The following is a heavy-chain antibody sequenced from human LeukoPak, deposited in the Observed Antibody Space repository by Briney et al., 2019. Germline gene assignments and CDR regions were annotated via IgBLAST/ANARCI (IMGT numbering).Heavy chain of an antibody. D-gene: IGHD4-11*01. CDR1: GYTFTGYY. V-gene: IGHV1-2*02. CDR2: INPNSGGT. Sequence: GASVKVSCKASGYTFTGYYMHWVRQAPGQGPEWMGWINPNSGGTNYAQKFQGRVTMTRDTSISTAYMELSRLRSDDTAVYYCARGLRDYSINRGPSWGQGTLVTVSS. CDR3: ARGLRDYSINRGPS. J-gene: IGHJ5*02.